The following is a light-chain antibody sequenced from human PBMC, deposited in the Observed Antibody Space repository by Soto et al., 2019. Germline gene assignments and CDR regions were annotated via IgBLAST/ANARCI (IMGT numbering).Light chain of an antibody. CDR2: DAS. CDR1: QSISRS. Sequence: EIVLPQSPAILSVSPGERATLSCRASQSISRSLAWYQQKPGQAPRLLISDASTRATGIPARFSGSGSGTEFTLTISSLQSEDFALYYCHQYNSWPPGTFGQGTKVDIK. V-gene: IGKV3-15*01. CDR3: HQYNSWPPGT. J-gene: IGKJ2*01.